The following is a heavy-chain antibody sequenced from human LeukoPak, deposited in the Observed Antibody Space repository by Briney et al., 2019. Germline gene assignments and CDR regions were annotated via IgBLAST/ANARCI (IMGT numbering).Heavy chain of an antibody. Sequence: SETLSLTCAVYGGSFSGYYWSWIRQPPGKGLEWIGEINHSGSTNYNPSLKSRVTISVDTSKNQFSLKLSSVTAADTAVYYCARGYVIVGATANWFDPWGQGTLVTVSS. CDR1: GGSFSGYY. CDR2: INHSGST. D-gene: IGHD1-26*01. CDR3: ARGYVIVGATANWFDP. V-gene: IGHV4-34*01. J-gene: IGHJ5*02.